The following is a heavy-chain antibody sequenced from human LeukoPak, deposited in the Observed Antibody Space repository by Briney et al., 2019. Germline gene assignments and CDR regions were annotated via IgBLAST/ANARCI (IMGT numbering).Heavy chain of an antibody. CDR3: AITLCGGDCYKEDYFDY. D-gene: IGHD2-21*01. J-gene: IGHJ4*02. Sequence: GGSLRLSCAASGFTFSSYAMSWVRQAPGKGLGWVSAISGSGGSTYYADPVKGRFTISRDNSKNTLYLQMNSLRAEDTAVYYCAITLCGGDCYKEDYFDYWGQGTLITVSS. CDR1: GFTFSSYA. CDR2: ISGSGGST. V-gene: IGHV3-23*01.